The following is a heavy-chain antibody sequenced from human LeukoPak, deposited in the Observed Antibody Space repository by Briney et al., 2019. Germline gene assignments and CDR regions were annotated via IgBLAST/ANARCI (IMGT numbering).Heavy chain of an antibody. Sequence: PGGSLRLSCTVSGFTFNTEAMTWVRQGPGKGLEWVSTITDRGDTTYYADSVKGRFTISRDNSKSTVFLQLNSLRAEDTALYFCAKGLGSLPQFDHWGQGTPVAVSS. J-gene: IGHJ4*02. CDR3: AKGLGSLPQFDH. D-gene: IGHD6-19*01. CDR2: ITDRGDTT. V-gene: IGHV3-23*01. CDR1: GFTFNTEA.